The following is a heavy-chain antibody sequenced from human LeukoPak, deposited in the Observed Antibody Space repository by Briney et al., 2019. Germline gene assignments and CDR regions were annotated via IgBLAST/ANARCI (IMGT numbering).Heavy chain of an antibody. D-gene: IGHD1-26*01. V-gene: IGHV1-69*05. Sequence: GASVKVACKTSGYTFTSYYIHGVRQAPGQGLAWMGGIIPIFGTANYAQKFQGRVTITRDTSASTAYMELSSLRSEDTAVYYCARDRCGFWFGPWGQGTLVTVSS. CDR1: GYTFTSYY. CDR2: IIPIFGTA. CDR3: ARDRCGFWFGP. J-gene: IGHJ5*02.